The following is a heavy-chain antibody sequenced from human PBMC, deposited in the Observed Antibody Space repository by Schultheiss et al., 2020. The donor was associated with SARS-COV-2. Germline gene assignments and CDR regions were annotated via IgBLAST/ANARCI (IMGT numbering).Heavy chain of an antibody. J-gene: IGHJ5*02. CDR2: IYYSGST. D-gene: IGHD6-6*01. CDR1: GGSISSSVYH. CDR3: ARAWPFLAAREGHWFDP. V-gene: IGHV4-39*01. Sequence: SETLSLTCAVSGGSISSSVYHWGWIRQPPGKGLEWIGTIYYSGSTYYNPSLKSRVTISVDTSKNQFSLKLSSVTAADTAVYYCARAWPFLAAREGHWFDPWGQGTLVTVSS.